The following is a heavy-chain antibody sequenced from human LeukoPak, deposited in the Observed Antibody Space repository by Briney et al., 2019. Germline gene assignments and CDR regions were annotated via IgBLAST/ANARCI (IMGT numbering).Heavy chain of an antibody. J-gene: IGHJ4*02. Sequence: ASVKVSCKASGYTFTSYGISWVRQAPGQGLEWMGWISAYNGNTNYAQNLRDRVTMTIDTSTSTAYMELRSLISDDTAVYYCAGGWGDSPFDYWGQGTLVTVSS. CDR2: ISAYNGNT. D-gene: IGHD2-21*02. CDR1: GYTFTSYG. CDR3: AGGWGDSPFDY. V-gene: IGHV1-18*01.